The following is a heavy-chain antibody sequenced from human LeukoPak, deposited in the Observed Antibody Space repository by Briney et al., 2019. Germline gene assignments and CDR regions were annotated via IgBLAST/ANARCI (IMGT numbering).Heavy chain of an antibody. CDR1: GFTFSSYA. Sequence: GGSLRLSCAASGFTFSSYAMSWVRQAPGKGLEWVSGISGSGGSTYYADSVKGRFTISRDNSKNTLYLQMNSLRAEDTAVYYCAKEPTGYGSGWYYFDYWGQGTLVTVSS. D-gene: IGHD6-19*01. CDR3: AKEPTGYGSGWYYFDY. V-gene: IGHV3-23*01. J-gene: IGHJ4*02. CDR2: ISGSGGST.